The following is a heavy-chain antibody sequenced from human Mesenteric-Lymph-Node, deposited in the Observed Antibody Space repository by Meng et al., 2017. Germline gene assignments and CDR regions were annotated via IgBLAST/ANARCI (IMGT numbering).Heavy chain of an antibody. CDR2: IIHMFGTA. CDR1: GGTFSSYA. Sequence: SVKVSCKASGGTFSSYAISWVRQAPGQGLEWMGGIIHMFGTANYAQKFQGRVTITADESTSTAYMELSSLRSEGTAVYYCARVKVSGYSYGYKTYYFDYWGQGTLVTVSS. D-gene: IGHD5-18*01. J-gene: IGHJ4*02. V-gene: IGHV1-69*13. CDR3: ARVKVSGYSYGYKTYYFDY.